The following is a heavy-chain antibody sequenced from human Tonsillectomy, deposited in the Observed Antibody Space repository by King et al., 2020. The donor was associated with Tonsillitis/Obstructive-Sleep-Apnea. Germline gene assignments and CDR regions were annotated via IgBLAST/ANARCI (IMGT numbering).Heavy chain of an antibody. CDR2: ISRSSTHI. J-gene: IGHJ4*02. V-gene: IGHV3-21*06. D-gene: IGHD4-17*01. CDR3: ARERGYGDYYFDY. Sequence: VQLVESGGGLVKPGGSLRLSCAASGFTFSSYTRNWVRQAPGKGLEWVASISRSSTHIDYADSLKGRFTISRDNAKNLLYLQMSSLRAEDTALYYCARERGYGDYYFDYWGQGTLVTVSS. CDR1: GFTFSSYT.